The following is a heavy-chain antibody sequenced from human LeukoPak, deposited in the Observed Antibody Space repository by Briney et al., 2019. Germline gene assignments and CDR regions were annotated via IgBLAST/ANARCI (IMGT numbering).Heavy chain of an antibody. J-gene: IGHJ3*02. V-gene: IGHV4-59*01. CDR1: GGSISTYY. Sequence: SETLSLTCTVSGGSISTYYWSWIRQPPGKGLKYIGYIYYSVSTNYNPSLKSRVTISVDTSKNQFSLKLSSLTAADTAVYYCARRLSSGSYSGAFDIWGQGTMVTVSS. D-gene: IGHD6-19*01. CDR3: ARRLSSGSYSGAFDI. CDR2: IYYSVST.